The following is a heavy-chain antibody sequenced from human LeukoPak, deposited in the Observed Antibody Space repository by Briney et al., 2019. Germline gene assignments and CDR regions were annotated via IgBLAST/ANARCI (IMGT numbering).Heavy chain of an antibody. CDR2: IKQDGSEK. J-gene: IGHJ4*02. V-gene: IGHV3-7*01. D-gene: IGHD6-25*01. CDR3: ATSPPPHAALFDC. Sequence: GGSLRLFCAASGFIFSRHWMSWVRQAPGKGLEWVATIKQDGSEKYYLDSMKGRFTISRDNAENSPFLHMNNLRAGDTAVYYCATSPPPHAALFDCWGQGTLVTVSS. CDR1: GFIFSRHW.